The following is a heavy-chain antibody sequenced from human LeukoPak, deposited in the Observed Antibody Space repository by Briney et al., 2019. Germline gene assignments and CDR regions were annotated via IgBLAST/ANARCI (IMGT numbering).Heavy chain of an antibody. D-gene: IGHD3-9*01. V-gene: IGHV3-74*01. Sequence: GGSLTLSCAASGFTFSSYWMHCVRQAPAKGLVWFSRINSDGSSTSYADSVKGRFTISRDNAKNTLYLQMNSLRAEDTAVYYCARDRETDILTGFYYYYGMDVWGKGTTVTVSS. J-gene: IGHJ6*04. CDR3: ARDRETDILTGFYYYYGMDV. CDR1: GFTFSSYW. CDR2: INSDGSST.